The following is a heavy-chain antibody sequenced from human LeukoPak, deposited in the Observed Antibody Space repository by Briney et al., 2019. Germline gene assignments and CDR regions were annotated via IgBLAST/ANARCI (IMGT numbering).Heavy chain of an antibody. CDR1: GYTFTGYY. D-gene: IGHD1-1*01. CDR3: ARLELERGDD. V-gene: IGHV1-2*02. Sequence: VASVKVSCKASGYTFTGYYMHWVRQAPGQGLEWMGWINPNSDGTNYAQQFQGRVTMTRDTSISTAYMELSSLRSDDTAVYYCARLELERGDDWGQGTLVTVSS. CDR2: INPNSDGT. J-gene: IGHJ4*02.